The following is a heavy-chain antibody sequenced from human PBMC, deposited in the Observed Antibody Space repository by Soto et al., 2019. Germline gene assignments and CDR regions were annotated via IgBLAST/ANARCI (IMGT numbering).Heavy chain of an antibody. CDR2: INAGNGNT. CDR1: GYTFISYS. J-gene: IGHJ4*02. CDR3: ARVSGYYLPDY. D-gene: IGHD5-12*01. V-gene: IGHV1-3*01. Sequence: ASVKVSCKASGYTFISYSMHWVRQAPGQRLEWMGWINAGNGNTKYSQKFQGRVTITRDTSASTAYMELSSLRSEDTAVYYCARVSGYYLPDYWGQGTLVTVSS.